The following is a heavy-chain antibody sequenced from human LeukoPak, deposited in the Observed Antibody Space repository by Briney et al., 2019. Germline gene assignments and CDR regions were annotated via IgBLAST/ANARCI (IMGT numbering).Heavy chain of an antibody. D-gene: IGHD4-11*01. J-gene: IGHJ4*02. CDR3: TRLTTTLTAY. CDR2: IRSKANSYAT. CDR1: GFTFSGCA. Sequence: PGGSLRLSCTASGFTFSGCAMHWVRQASGKGLEWVGRIRSKANSYATAYAASVKGRFTISRDDSKNTAYLQMNSLKTEDTAGSYCTRLTTTLTAYWGQGTLVTVSS. V-gene: IGHV3-73*01.